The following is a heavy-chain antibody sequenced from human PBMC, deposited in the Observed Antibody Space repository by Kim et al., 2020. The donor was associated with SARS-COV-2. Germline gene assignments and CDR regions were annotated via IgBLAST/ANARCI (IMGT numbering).Heavy chain of an antibody. V-gene: IGHV4-59*08. Sequence: SETLSLTCTVSGGSISSYYWSWIRQPPGKGLEWIGYIYYSGSTNYNPSLKSRVTISVDTSKNQFSLKLSSVTAADTAVYYCARLSDYSSGWYGGWFDPWG. CDR3: ARLSDYSSGWYGGWFDP. CDR1: GGSISSYY. D-gene: IGHD6-19*01. J-gene: IGHJ5*02. CDR2: IYYSGST.